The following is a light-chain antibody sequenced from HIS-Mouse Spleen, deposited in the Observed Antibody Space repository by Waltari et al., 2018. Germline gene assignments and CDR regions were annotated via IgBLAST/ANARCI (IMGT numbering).Light chain of an antibody. J-gene: IGLJ2*01. Sequence: SYELTQPPSVSVSPGQTPRITCSGDAFPKQYAYWYQQKPGQAPVLVIYKDSERPSGIPERFSGSSSGTTVTLTISGVQAEDEADYYCQSADSSGTYVVFGGGTKLTVL. CDR3: QSADSSGTYVV. V-gene: IGLV3-25*03. CDR2: KDS. CDR1: AFPKQY.